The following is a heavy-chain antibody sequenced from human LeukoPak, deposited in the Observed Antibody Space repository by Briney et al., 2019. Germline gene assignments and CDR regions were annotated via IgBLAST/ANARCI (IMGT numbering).Heavy chain of an antibody. CDR2: INPNSGGT. V-gene: IGHV1-2*02. J-gene: IGHJ6*02. CDR3: AREGRDGYNYGFNPPGYGMTS. D-gene: IGHD5-24*01. CDR1: GYTFTGYY. Sequence: ASVKVSCKASGYTFTGYYMHWVRQAPGQGLEWMGWINPNSGGTNYAQKFQGRVTTTRDTSISTAYMELSRLRSDDTAVYYCAREGRDGYNYGFNPPGYGMTSGAKGPRSPSP.